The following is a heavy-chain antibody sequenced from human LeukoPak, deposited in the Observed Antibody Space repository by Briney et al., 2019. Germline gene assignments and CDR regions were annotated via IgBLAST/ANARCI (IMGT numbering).Heavy chain of an antibody. V-gene: IGHV3-7*03. D-gene: IGHD6-19*01. Sequence: GGSLRLSCAASGFTFNSYWMSWVRQAPGKGLEWVANIKQDGSEKYYVDSVKGRFTISRDNAKNSLYLQMNSLRAEDTAVYYCAKDKILGAVAGFDAWGQGTLVTVSS. CDR1: GFTFNSYW. CDR2: IKQDGSEK. J-gene: IGHJ5*02. CDR3: AKDKILGAVAGFDA.